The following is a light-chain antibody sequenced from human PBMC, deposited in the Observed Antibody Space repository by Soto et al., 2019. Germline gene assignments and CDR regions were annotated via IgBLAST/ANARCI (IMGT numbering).Light chain of an antibody. CDR1: QSISNH. V-gene: IGKV1-33*01. CDR3: QRYENIPT. J-gene: IGKJ5*01. Sequence: DIQMTQSPSTLPSSLGDRVTITCRASQSISNHLNWYQQKPGKAPKLLIYDASNLEAGVPSRFRGTGSGTDFTFTISRMKPEDIATYYCQRYENIPTFGQGTRLEIK. CDR2: DAS.